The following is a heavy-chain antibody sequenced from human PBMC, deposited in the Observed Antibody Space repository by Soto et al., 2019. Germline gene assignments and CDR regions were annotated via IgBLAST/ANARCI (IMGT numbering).Heavy chain of an antibody. D-gene: IGHD6-25*01. CDR1: GFTFSSYG. CDR2: IWYDGSNK. J-gene: IGHJ4*02. Sequence: QVQLVESGGGVVQPGRSLRLSCAASGFTFSSYGMHWVRQAPGKGLEWVAVIWYDGSNKYYADSVKGRFTISRDNSKNTVYLQMNRRRAEDTAVYDCARDCAWRLEYWGQGTLVTVSS. V-gene: IGHV3-33*01. CDR3: ARDCAWRLEY.